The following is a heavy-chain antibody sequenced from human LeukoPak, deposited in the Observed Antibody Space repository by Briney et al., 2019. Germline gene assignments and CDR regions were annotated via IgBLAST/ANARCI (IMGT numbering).Heavy chain of an antibody. Sequence: GGSLRLSCAASGFTFSNYAMSWVRQAPGKGLEWVSTISGGGITTYYADSAKGRFTISRDNSKNTMFLQMNSLRADDTSVYYCPGQSYASGWNPFDYWGQGILVTVSS. CDR2: ISGGGITT. J-gene: IGHJ4*02. V-gene: IGHV3-23*01. CDR1: GFTFSNYA. D-gene: IGHD6-19*01. CDR3: PGQSYASGWNPFDY.